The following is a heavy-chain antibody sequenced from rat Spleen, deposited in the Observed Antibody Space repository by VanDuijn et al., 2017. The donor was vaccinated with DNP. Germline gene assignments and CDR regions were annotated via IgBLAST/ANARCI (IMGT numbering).Heavy chain of an antibody. CDR3: ARHGRRVFDY. CDR1: GFTLSNYG. J-gene: IGHJ2*01. D-gene: IGHD1-11*01. V-gene: IGHV5S13*01. CDR2: ISYFGDNT. Sequence: EVQLVESGGGLVQPGRSLKLSCAASGFTLSNYGMAWVRQAPTKGLELVAYISYFGDNTYSGDSVKGRFTISRDNAKSTLYLQMNSLRSEDMATYYCARHGRRVFDYWGQGVMVTVSS.